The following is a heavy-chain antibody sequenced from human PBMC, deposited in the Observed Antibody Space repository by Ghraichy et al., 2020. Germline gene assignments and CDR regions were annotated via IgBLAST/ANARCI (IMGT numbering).Heavy chain of an antibody. Sequence: GSLRLSCTVSGGSISSYYWSWIQQPPGKGLEWIGYIYYSGSTNYNPSLKSRVTISVHTSKNQFSLKLSSVTAADTAVYYCARDRYYYDSSGYYYFPDAFDIWGQGTRVTVSS. CDR3: ARDRYYYDSSGYYYFPDAFDI. J-gene: IGHJ3*02. CDR2: IYYSGST. D-gene: IGHD3-22*01. V-gene: IGHV4-59*01. CDR1: GGSISSYY.